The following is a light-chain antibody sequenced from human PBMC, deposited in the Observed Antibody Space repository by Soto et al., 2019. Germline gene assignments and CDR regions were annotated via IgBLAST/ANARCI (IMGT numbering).Light chain of an antibody. V-gene: IGKV3-15*01. CDR1: RSVSSN. J-gene: IGKJ5*01. Sequence: EIVLTPSPPTRSLSSGATATLSCGSSRSVSSNLAWYQQKPGQAPRLLIYGASTRATGIPARFSGSGSGTEFTLTISSLQSEDFAVYYCQQYYNWPPITFGQGTRLEI. CDR2: GAS. CDR3: QQYYNWPPIT.